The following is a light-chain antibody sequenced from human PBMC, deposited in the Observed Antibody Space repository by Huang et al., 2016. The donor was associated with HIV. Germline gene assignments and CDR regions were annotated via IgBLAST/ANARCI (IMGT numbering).Light chain of an antibody. J-gene: IGKJ1*01. CDR3: QQYNSYSRT. CDR1: QSISSW. CDR2: KAS. Sequence: DIQMTQSPSTLSASVGARVTITCLASQSISSWLAWYQRKPGKAPKLLIYKASSFESGVPSRFRVSRSGTECTLTSSSLQPDDFATYYCQQYNSYSRTFGQGTKVEIK. V-gene: IGKV1-5*03.